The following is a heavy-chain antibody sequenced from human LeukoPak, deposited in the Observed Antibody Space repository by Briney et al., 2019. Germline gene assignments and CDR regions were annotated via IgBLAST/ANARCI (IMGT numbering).Heavy chain of an antibody. CDR1: GFTFSSYS. D-gene: IGHD3-22*01. V-gene: IGHV3-21*01. Sequence: GGSLRLSCAASGFTFSSYSMNWVRQAPGKGLEWVSSISSSSSYIYYADSVKGRFTISRDNAKNSLYLQMNSLRAEDTAVYYCARSPKGYYPLDYWGQGTLVTVSS. CDR2: ISSSSSYI. J-gene: IGHJ4*02. CDR3: ARSPKGYYPLDY.